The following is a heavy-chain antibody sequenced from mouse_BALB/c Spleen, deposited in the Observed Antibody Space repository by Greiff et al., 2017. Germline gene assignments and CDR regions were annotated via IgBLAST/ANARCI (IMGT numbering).Heavy chain of an antibody. J-gene: IGHJ3*01. D-gene: IGHD1-1*01. CDR2: INPSSGYT. CDR3: ARWSGSSQAWFAY. CDR1: GYTFTSYT. V-gene: IGHV1-4*02. Sequence: QVQLQQSAAELARPGASVKMSCKASGYTFTSYTMHWVKLRPGQGLEWIGYINPSSGYTEYNQKFKDKTTLTADKSSSTAYMQLSSLTSEDSAVYYCARWSGSSQAWFAYWGQGTLVTVSA.